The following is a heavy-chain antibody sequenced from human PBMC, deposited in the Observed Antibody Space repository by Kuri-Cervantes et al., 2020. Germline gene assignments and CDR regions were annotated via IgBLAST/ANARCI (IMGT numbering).Heavy chain of an antibody. Sequence: GESLKISCAASGFTFNIYWMTWVRQAPGKGLEWVANIKHDGSAKDYLDSVKGRFTISRDNAKNSLYLQMNSLRAEDTALYYCAKDSVKTRRILTGYSPGETGNYYGMDVWGQGTTVTVSS. CDR1: GFTFNIYW. CDR2: IKHDGSAK. J-gene: IGHJ6*02. V-gene: IGHV3-7*03. CDR3: AKDSVKTRRILTGYSPGETGNYYGMDV. D-gene: IGHD3-9*01.